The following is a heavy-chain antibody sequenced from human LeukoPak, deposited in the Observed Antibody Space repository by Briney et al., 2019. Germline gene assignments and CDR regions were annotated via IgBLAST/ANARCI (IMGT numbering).Heavy chain of an antibody. D-gene: IGHD3-16*02. CDR1: GFTFSSYG. CDR2: ISSSSSTI. Sequence: GGSLRLSCAASGFTFSSYGMHWVRQAPGKGLEWVSYISSSSSTIYYADSVKGRFTISRDDAKNSLYLQMNSLRAEDTALYYCARGALFYGYAWGSYPAVDYWGQGTLVTVSS. CDR3: ARGALFYGYAWGSYPAVDY. J-gene: IGHJ4*02. V-gene: IGHV3-48*04.